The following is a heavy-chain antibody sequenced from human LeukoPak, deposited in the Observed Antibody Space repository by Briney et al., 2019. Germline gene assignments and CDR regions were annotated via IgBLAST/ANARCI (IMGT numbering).Heavy chain of an antibody. CDR1: GFTFSSYA. D-gene: IGHD6-13*01. CDR2: ISGSGGST. V-gene: IGHV3-23*01. J-gene: IGHJ6*03. Sequence: GGSLRLSCSASGFTFSSYAMSWVRQAPGKGLEWVSAISGSGGSTYYADSVKGRFTISRDNSKNTLYLQMNSLRAEDTAVYYCAKGSSDAYYYYMDVWGKGTTVTVSS. CDR3: AKGSSDAYYYYMDV.